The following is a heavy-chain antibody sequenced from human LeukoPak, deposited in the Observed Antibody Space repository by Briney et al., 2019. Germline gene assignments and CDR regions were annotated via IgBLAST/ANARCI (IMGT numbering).Heavy chain of an antibody. CDR2: INPNSGGT. CDR3: ARDFSSSWHAYYYYGMDV. D-gene: IGHD6-13*01. J-gene: IGHJ6*02. V-gene: IGHV1-2*02. CDR1: GYAFTGYY. Sequence: GASVKVSCKASGYAFTGYYMHWVRQAPGQGLEWMGWINPNSGGTNYAQKFQGRVTMTGDTSISTAYMELSRLRSDDTAVYYCARDFSSSWHAYYYYGMDVWGQGTTVTVSS.